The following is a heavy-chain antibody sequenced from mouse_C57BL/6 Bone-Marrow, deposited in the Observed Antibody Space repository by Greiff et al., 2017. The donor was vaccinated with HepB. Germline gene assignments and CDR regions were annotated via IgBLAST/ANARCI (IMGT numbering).Heavy chain of an antibody. D-gene: IGHD1-1*01. Sequence: EVKLVESGGGLVQPGESLKLSCESNEYEFPSHDMSWVRKTPEKRLELVAAINSDGGSTYYPDTMERRFIISRDNTKKTLYLQMSSLRSEDTALYYCARLGYYGSSHWYFDVWGTGTTVTVSS. J-gene: IGHJ1*03. CDR3: ARLGYYGSSHWYFDV. CDR1: EYEFPSHD. CDR2: INSDGGST. V-gene: IGHV5-2*01.